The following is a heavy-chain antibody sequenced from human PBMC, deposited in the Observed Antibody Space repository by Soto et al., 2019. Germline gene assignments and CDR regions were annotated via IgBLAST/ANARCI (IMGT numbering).Heavy chain of an antibody. D-gene: IGHD2-8*01. CDR3: ARDRGGLIPCYYYGMDV. CDR1: GFTFSSYW. V-gene: IGHV3-74*01. CDR2: INSDGSST. Sequence: EVPLVESGGGLVQPGGSLRLSCAASGFTFSSYWMHWVRQAPGKGLVWVSRINSDGSSTSYADSVKGRFTISRDNAXNXXYLQMNSLRAEDMAVYYCARDRGGLIPCYYYGMDVWGQGTTVTVSS. J-gene: IGHJ6*02.